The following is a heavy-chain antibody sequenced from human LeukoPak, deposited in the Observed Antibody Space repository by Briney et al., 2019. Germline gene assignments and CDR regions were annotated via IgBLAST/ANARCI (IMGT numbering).Heavy chain of an antibody. CDR3: VKKRGYSYGYGYFDY. V-gene: IGHV4-39*07. CDR1: SGSIISNNDY. Sequence: SETLSLTCSVSSGSIISNNDYWGWLRQPPGKGLEWIATIHYSGSTYYNPSLKSRVTISVDTSKNQFSLKLSSVTAADTAVYYCVKKRGYSYGYGYFDYWGQGTLVTVSS. J-gene: IGHJ4*02. CDR2: IHYSGST. D-gene: IGHD5-18*01.